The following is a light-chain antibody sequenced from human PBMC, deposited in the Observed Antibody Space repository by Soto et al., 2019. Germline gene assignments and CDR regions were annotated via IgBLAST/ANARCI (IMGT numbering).Light chain of an antibody. CDR1: QSIRNN. Sequence: EIVMTQSPATLSVSPGERATLSCRASQSIRNNLAWYQQNPGQPPRLLIYDASYRATDIPARFSGSGSGTDFTLTINSLESEDFAIYHCQQRSNWPSFGQGTRLEI. J-gene: IGKJ5*01. V-gene: IGKV3-11*01. CDR3: QQRSNWPS. CDR2: DAS.